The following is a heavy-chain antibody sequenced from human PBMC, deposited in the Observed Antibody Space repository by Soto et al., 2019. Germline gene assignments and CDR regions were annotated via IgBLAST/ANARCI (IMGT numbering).Heavy chain of an antibody. CDR2: IYHSGST. Sequence: QLQLQEPGSGLVKPSQTLSLTCAVSGGSISSGGYSWSWIRQPPGKGLEWIGYIYHSGSTYYNPSLKSRVTISVDRSKNQFSLKLSSVTAADTAVYYCARATGVTSDAFDIWGQGTMVTVSS. V-gene: IGHV4-30-2*01. D-gene: IGHD4-4*01. CDR3: ARATGVTSDAFDI. CDR1: GGSISSGGYS. J-gene: IGHJ3*02.